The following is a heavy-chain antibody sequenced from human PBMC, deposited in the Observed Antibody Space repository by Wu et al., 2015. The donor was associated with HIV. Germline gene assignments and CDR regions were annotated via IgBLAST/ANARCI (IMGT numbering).Heavy chain of an antibody. D-gene: IGHD3-10*01. CDR1: RNTFIGYY. CDR2: INPISSVA. CDR3: ARGPFGDLSHFDY. J-gene: IGHJ4*02. V-gene: IGHV1-2*02. Sequence: QEQLMQSGAEVKKPGASVKVSCKASRNTFIGYYIYWVRQAPGQGLEWMGWINPISSVANYAQRFQGRITIRKDTYTNTASLELKSLTSDDTAIYYCARGPFGDLSHFDYWGQGTLVSVSS.